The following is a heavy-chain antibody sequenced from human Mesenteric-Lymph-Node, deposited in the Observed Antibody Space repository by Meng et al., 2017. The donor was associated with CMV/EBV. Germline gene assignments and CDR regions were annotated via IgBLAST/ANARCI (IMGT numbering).Heavy chain of an antibody. V-gene: IGHV3-7*01. CDR1: GSTFSSYW. CDR2: IKQDGSEK. Sequence: GESLKISCAASGSTFSSYWMTWVRQAPGKGLEWAANIKQDGSEKYYVDSVKGRFTISRDNAKNSLYLQMNSLRAEDTAVYYCARAGGTIFGVATSYYGMDVWGQGTTVTVSS. CDR3: ARAGGTIFGVATSYYGMDV. D-gene: IGHD3-3*01. J-gene: IGHJ6*02.